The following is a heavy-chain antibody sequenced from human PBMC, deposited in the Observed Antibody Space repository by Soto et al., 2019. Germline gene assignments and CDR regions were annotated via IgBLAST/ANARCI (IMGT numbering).Heavy chain of an antibody. CDR1: GFTFGDYA. J-gene: IGHJ4*02. Sequence: GGSLRLSCTASGFTFGDYAMSWFRQAPGKGLEWVGFIRSKAYGGTTEYAASVKGRFTISRDDSKSIAYLQMNSLKTEDTAVYYCTRVLLWFGEFQFPFDYWGQGTLVTVSS. CDR2: IRSKAYGGTT. V-gene: IGHV3-49*03. CDR3: TRVLLWFGEFQFPFDY. D-gene: IGHD3-10*01.